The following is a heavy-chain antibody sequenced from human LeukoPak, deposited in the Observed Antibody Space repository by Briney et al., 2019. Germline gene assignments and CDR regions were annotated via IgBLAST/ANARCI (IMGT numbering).Heavy chain of an antibody. D-gene: IGHD6-19*01. V-gene: IGHV4-61*01. J-gene: IGHJ4*02. CDR3: ASTLPESVAADY. CDR2: IYYSGST. CDR1: GGSVSSGNYY. Sequence: PSETLSLTCTVSGGSVSSGNYYWSWIRQPPGKGLEWIGHIYYSGSTNYNPSLKSRVTISVDTSKNQFSLKLSSVTAADTAVYYCASTLPESVAADYWGQGTLVTVSS.